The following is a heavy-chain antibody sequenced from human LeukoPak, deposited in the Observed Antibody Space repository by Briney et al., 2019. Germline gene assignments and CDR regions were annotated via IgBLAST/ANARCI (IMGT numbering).Heavy chain of an antibody. CDR1: GFTFSSYG. CDR3: ARDRWELLSGRGYYFDY. D-gene: IGHD1-26*01. CDR2: IWYDGSNK. J-gene: IGHJ4*02. V-gene: IGHV3-33*01. Sequence: GGSLRLSCAASGFTFSSYGMHWVRQAPGKGLEWVAVIWYDGSNKYYADSVKGRFTISRDNSKNTLYLQMNTLRAEDTAVYYCARDRWELLSGRGYYFDYWGQGTLVTVSS.